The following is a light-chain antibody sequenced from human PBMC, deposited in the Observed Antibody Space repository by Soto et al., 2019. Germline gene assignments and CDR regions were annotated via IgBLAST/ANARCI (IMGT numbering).Light chain of an antibody. CDR2: RND. CDR3: ATWDDRFRGL. Sequence: QSVLTQPPSVSGTPGQRITISCSGDSSNIGENFVYWYQQLPETAPKLLIYRNDQRSSGVPERFSGSKSATSASLAISGLRSEDEGDYYCATWDDRFRGLFGGGTQLTVL. V-gene: IGLV1-47*01. CDR1: SSNIGENF. J-gene: IGLJ3*02.